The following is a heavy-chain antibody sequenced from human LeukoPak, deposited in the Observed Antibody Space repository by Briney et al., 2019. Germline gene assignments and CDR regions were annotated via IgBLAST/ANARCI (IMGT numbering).Heavy chain of an antibody. Sequence: QPGGSLLLSCAASGFTFSNYWMSWVRQAPGKGLEWVANINQTGSEKYYVDSVKGRFTISRDNAKNSLFLQMNSLRAEDTAVYYCAGEESSAWSHWGQGTLVTVSS. CDR2: INQTGSEK. V-gene: IGHV3-7*01. CDR1: GFTFSNYW. D-gene: IGHD6-19*01. CDR3: AGEESSAWSH. J-gene: IGHJ4*02.